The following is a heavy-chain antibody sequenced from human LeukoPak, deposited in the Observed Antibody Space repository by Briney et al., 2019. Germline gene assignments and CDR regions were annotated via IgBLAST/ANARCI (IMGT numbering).Heavy chain of an antibody. V-gene: IGHV3-7*03. CDR2: INSDGSEG. CDR1: GFTFSGFW. D-gene: IGHD6-6*01. CDR3: ARSSYSSSSSV. J-gene: IGHJ3*01. Sequence: GGSLRLSCAVSGFTFSGFWMSWSRQAPGKGLEWVASINSDGSEGYYADVVKGRFTISRDNAKSSLYLQINSLRAEDTAVYYCARSSYSSSSSVWGQGTMVTVSS.